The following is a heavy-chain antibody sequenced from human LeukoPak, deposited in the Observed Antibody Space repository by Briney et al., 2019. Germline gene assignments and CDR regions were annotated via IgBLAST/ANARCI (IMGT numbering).Heavy chain of an antibody. CDR3: ARWATVRYGSGSHIDY. D-gene: IGHD3-10*01. CDR1: GFTFSSYA. Sequence: GGSLRLSCAASGFTFSSYAMHWVRQAPGKGLEWVAVISYDGSNKYYADSVKGRFTISRDNSKNTLYLQMNSLRAEDTAVYYCARWATVRYGSGSHIDYWGQGTLVTVSS. V-gene: IGHV3-30-3*01. CDR2: ISYDGSNK. J-gene: IGHJ4*02.